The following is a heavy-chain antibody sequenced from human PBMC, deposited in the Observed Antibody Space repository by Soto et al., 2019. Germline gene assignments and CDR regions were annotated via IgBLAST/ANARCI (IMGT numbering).Heavy chain of an antibody. V-gene: IGHV3-21*01. CDR1: GFTFSSYS. Sequence: GGSLRLSCAASGFTFSSYSMHWVRQAPGKGLEWVSSISSSSSYIYYADSVKGRFTISRDNSKNTLYLQMNSLRAEDTAVYYCARSPYYYYGMDVWGQGTTVTVSS. CDR2: ISSSSSYI. J-gene: IGHJ6*02. CDR3: ARSPYYYYGMDV.